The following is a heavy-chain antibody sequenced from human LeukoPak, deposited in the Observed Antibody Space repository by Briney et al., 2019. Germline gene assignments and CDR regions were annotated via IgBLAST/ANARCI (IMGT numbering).Heavy chain of an antibody. CDR1: GGSISSYY. Sequence: SETLSLTCTVSGGSISSYYWSWIRQPPGKGLEWIGYIHDSGSTNYNPSLKSRVTISVDTSKNHFSLKLSSVTAADTAVYYCARDRREQYCSGGSCYSALGFFDYWGQGTLVTVSS. D-gene: IGHD2-15*01. CDR2: IHDSGST. V-gene: IGHV4-59*01. CDR3: ARDRREQYCSGGSCYSALGFFDY. J-gene: IGHJ4*02.